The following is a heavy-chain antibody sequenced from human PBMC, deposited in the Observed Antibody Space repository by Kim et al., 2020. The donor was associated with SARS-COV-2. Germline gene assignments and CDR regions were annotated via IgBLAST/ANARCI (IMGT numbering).Heavy chain of an antibody. CDR2: INSYGSST. CDR3: ARVGHLGADYWGAQLYYFDY. D-gene: IGHD7-27*01. J-gene: IGHJ4*02. V-gene: IGHV3-74*01. CDR1: GINFTRSW. Sequence: GGSLRLSCAASGINFTRSWMHWVRQSPGKVLVWVSRINSYGSSTSYADSVKCRFTISRDNAKNTLYLQMNSLRAEDTAVYYCARVGHLGADYWGAQLYYFDYWGQGNLVTVSS.